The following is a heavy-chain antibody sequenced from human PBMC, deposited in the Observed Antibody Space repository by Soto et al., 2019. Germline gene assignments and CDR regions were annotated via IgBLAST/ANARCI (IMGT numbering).Heavy chain of an antibody. V-gene: IGHV1-8*01. Sequence: GASVKVSCKASGYTFTSYDINWVRQATGQGLEWMGWMNPNSGNTGYAQKFQGRVTMTRNTSISTAYMELSSLRSEDTAVYYCARVDYDFWSGYYTYYYYYTDVWGKGTTVTVSS. CDR3: ARVDYDFWSGYYTYYYYYTDV. D-gene: IGHD3-3*01. J-gene: IGHJ6*03. CDR1: GYTFTSYD. CDR2: MNPNSGNT.